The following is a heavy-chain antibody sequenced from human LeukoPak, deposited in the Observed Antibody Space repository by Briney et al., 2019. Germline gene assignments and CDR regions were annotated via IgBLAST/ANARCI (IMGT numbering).Heavy chain of an antibody. V-gene: IGHV3-23*01. Sequence: PGGSLRLSCAASGFTFSSYAMSWVRQAPGKGLEWVSGISGSGGSTYYADSVKGRFTFSRDNSKNTPYLQTNSLSAEDPAVYYSAKASSSSYYYGMDVWGQGTTVTVSS. J-gene: IGHJ6*02. D-gene: IGHD6-13*01. CDR2: ISGSGGST. CDR1: GFTFSSYA. CDR3: AKASSSSYYYGMDV.